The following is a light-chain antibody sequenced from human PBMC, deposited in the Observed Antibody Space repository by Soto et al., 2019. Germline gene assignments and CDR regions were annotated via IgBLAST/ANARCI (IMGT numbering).Light chain of an antibody. Sequence: EIVLTQSPGTLSLSPGERATLSCRASQSVSSSYLAWYQQKPGQAPRLLIYGASSRATGIPDRFSGSXSGTDFTLTISRLEPEDSAVYCCQQYGSFHNFAPGSRLEIK. CDR2: GAS. V-gene: IGKV3-20*01. J-gene: IGKJ5*01. CDR3: QQYGSFHN. CDR1: QSVSSSY.